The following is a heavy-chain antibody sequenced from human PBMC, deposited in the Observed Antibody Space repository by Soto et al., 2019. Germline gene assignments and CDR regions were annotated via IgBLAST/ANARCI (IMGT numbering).Heavy chain of an antibody. CDR2: ISSSSSYI. D-gene: IGHD2-15*01. Sequence: GGSLRLSCEASGFTFSSYSMNWVRQAPGKGLEWVSSISSSSSYIYYADSVKGRFTISRDNAKNSLYLQMNSLRAEDTAVYYCARGSPWEVVVVSGWFDPWGQGTLVTVSS. V-gene: IGHV3-21*01. CDR1: GFTFSSYS. CDR3: ARGSPWEVVVVSGWFDP. J-gene: IGHJ5*02.